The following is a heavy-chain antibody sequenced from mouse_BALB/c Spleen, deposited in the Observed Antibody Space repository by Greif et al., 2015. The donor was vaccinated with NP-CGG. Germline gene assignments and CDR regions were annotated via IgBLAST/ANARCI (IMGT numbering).Heavy chain of an antibody. V-gene: IGHV1-9*01. CDR1: GYTFSSYW. CDR2: ILPGSGST. Sequence: QVQLQQSGAELMKPGASVKISCKATGYTFSSYWIEWVKQRPGHGLEWIGEILPGSGSTNYNEKFKGKATFTADTSSNTAYMQLSSLTSEDSAVYYCARLRIYYYGSSLPPLAYWGQGTLVTVSA. D-gene: IGHD1-1*01. CDR3: ARLRIYYYGSSLPPLAY. J-gene: IGHJ3*01.